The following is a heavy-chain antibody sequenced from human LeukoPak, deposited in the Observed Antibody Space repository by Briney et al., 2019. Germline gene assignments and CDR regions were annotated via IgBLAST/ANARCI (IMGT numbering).Heavy chain of an antibody. CDR1: GGSFSGYY. CDR3: ARGRRSGYYTRNWFDP. V-gene: IGHV4-34*01. J-gene: IGHJ5*02. Sequence: SETLSLTCAVYGGSFSGYYWSWIRQPPGKGLEWIGEINHSGSTNYNPSLKSRVTISVDTSKNQFSLKLSSVAAADTGVYYCARGRRSGYYTRNWFDPWGQGTLVTVAS. D-gene: IGHD3-3*01. CDR2: INHSGST.